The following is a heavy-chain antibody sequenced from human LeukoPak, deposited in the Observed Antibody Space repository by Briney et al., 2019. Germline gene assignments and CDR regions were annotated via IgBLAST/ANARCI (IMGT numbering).Heavy chain of an antibody. CDR1: GYTFTYRY. Sequence: ASVKVSCKASGYTFTYRYLHWVRQAPGQALEWMGWITPFNGNTNYAQKFQDRVTITRDRSMSTAYMELSSLKSEDTAMYYCANSPDSGGLGPWGQGTLVTVSS. V-gene: IGHV1-45*02. J-gene: IGHJ5*02. D-gene: IGHD3-10*01. CDR2: ITPFNGNT. CDR3: ANSPDSGGLGP.